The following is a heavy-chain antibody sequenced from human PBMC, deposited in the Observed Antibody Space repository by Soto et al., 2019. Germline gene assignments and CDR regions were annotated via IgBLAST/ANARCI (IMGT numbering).Heavy chain of an antibody. CDR2: IHSDGSST. CDR3: ARGDRGAFDL. D-gene: IGHD1-26*01. V-gene: IGHV3-74*01. Sequence: EVQLVESGGGLVRPGGSLRLSCAASGFTFSYYWMHWVRQAPGKGLVWVSRIHSDGSSTTYADFVKGRFIISRDNARNTVDMNMHSVRVEDTAVYYCARGDRGAFDLWGQGKVVSVSS. J-gene: IGHJ3*01. CDR1: GFTFSYYW.